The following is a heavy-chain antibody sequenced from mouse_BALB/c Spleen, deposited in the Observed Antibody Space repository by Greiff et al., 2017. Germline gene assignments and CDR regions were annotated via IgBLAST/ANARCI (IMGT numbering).Heavy chain of an antibody. CDR2: ISYSGST. V-gene: IGHV3-2*02. CDR3: ARSGSSPWFAY. CDR1: GYSITSDYA. J-gene: IGHJ3*01. D-gene: IGHD1-1*01. Sequence: EVMLVESGPGLVKPSQSLSLSCTVTGYSITSDYAWYWIRQFPGNKLEWMGYISYSGSTSYNPSLKSRISITRDTSKNQFFLQLNSVTTEDTATYYCARSGSSPWFAYWGQGTLVTVSA.